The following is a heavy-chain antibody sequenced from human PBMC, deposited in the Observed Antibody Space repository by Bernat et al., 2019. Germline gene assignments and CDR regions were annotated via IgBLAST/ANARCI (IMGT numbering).Heavy chain of an antibody. CDR2: IKQDGSER. CDR3: ARPLTHVAVIPAAAPDY. Sequence: EVQLVESGGGLVQPGGSLRLSCAASGFTFSSYWMTWVRQAPGKGLEWVANIKQDGSERSYVDSVKGRFTISRDNARNSLYLQMNSLRAEDTAVYYCARPLTHVAVIPAAAPDYWGQGTLVTVSS. CDR1: GFTFSSYW. J-gene: IGHJ4*01. V-gene: IGHV3-7*03. D-gene: IGHD2-2*01.